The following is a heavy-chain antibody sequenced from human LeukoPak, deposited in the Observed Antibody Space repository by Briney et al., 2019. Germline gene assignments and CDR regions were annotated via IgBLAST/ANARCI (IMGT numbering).Heavy chain of an antibody. J-gene: IGHJ6*02. D-gene: IGHD2-2*01. CDR1: GYTFTSYY. CDR2: INPSGGST. Sequence: ASVKVSCKASGYTFTSYYMHWVRQDPGQGLEWMGIINPSGGSTSYAQKFQGRVTMTRDTSTSTVNMELSSLRSEDTAVYYCARECSTSCRYYYYYYGMDVWGQGTTVTVSS. CDR3: ARECSTSCRYYYYYYGMDV. V-gene: IGHV1-46*01.